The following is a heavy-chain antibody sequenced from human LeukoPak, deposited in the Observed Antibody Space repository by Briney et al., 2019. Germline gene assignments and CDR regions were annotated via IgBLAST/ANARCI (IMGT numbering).Heavy chain of an antibody. D-gene: IGHD4-17*01. V-gene: IGHV3-33*06. J-gene: IGHJ4*02. Sequence: SGRSLRLSCAASGFTFSSYGMHRVRQAPGKGLEWVAVIWYDGSNKYYADSVKGRFTISRDNSKNTLYLQMNSLRAEDTAVYYCAKDQDYGDYAPDDYWGQGTLVTVSS. CDR1: GFTFSSYG. CDR2: IWYDGSNK. CDR3: AKDQDYGDYAPDDY.